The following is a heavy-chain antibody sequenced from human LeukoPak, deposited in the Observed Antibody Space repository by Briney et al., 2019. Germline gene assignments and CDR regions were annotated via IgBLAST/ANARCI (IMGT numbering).Heavy chain of an antibody. V-gene: IGHV3-30*18. CDR1: GFTFSSYG. Sequence: GGSLGLSCAASGFTFSSYGMHWVRQAPGKGLEWVAVISYDGSNKYYADSVKGRFTISRDNSKNTLYLQMNSLRAEDTAVYYCAKGGLYNWNDGDAFDIWGQGTMVTVSS. D-gene: IGHD1-20*01. CDR3: AKGGLYNWNDGDAFDI. J-gene: IGHJ3*02. CDR2: ISYDGSNK.